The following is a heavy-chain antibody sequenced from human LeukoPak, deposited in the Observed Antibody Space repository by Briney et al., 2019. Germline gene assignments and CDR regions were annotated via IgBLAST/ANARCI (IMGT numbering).Heavy chain of an antibody. J-gene: IGHJ4*02. V-gene: IGHV3-30*18. CDR3: AKDSIVLMVYAQFDQ. Sequence: PGGSLRLSCAASRFTFISYSMHSVRQAPGKGLECVAAISYDGSNKYYADSLKGRFTISTDTSKNTLYLKMNSLRAEDTAVYYCAKDSIVLMVYAQFDQLGQGTLVSVSS. D-gene: IGHD2-8*01. CDR1: RFTFISYS. CDR2: ISYDGSNK.